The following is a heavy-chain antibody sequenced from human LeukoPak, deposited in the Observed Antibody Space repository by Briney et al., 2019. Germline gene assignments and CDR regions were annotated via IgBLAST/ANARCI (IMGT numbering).Heavy chain of an antibody. Sequence: GGSLRLSCVASGFTFSTYSMNWVRQAPGKGLEWASSISSSSSYIDYADSVKGRFTISRDNAKNSLYLQMNSLRAEDTAVYYCARDGGYCSGGTCNNWFDPWGQGTLVTVSS. CDR3: ARDGGYCSGGTCNNWFDP. V-gene: IGHV3-21*01. CDR2: ISSSSSYI. J-gene: IGHJ5*02. CDR1: GFTFSTYS. D-gene: IGHD2-15*01.